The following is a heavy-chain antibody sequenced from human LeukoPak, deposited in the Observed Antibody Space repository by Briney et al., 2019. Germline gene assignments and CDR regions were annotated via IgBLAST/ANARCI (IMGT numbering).Heavy chain of an antibody. V-gene: IGHV4-39*01. CDR3: ARPYYYDSSGQN. CDR2: IYYSGST. J-gene: IGHJ4*02. D-gene: IGHD3-22*01. Sequence: PSETLSLTCTVPGGSISSSSYYWGWIRQPPGKGLEWIGSIYYSGSTYYNPSLKSRVTISVDTSKNQFSLKLSSVTAADTAVYYCARPYYYDSSGQNWGQGTLVTVSS. CDR1: GGSISSSSYY.